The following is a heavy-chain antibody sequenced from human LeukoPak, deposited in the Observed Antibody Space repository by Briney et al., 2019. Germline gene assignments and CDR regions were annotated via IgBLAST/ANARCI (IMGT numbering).Heavy chain of an antibody. D-gene: IGHD3-22*01. CDR3: ARAGENYYDSSGYYY. Sequence: SETLSLTCTVSGGSISSGDYYWSWIRQPPGKGLEWIGYIYYSGSTYYNPSLKSRVTISVDTSKNQFSLKLSSVTAADTAMYYCARAGENYYDSSGYYYWGQGTLVTVSS. CDR1: GGSISSGDYY. J-gene: IGHJ4*02. CDR2: IYYSGST. V-gene: IGHV4-30-4*01.